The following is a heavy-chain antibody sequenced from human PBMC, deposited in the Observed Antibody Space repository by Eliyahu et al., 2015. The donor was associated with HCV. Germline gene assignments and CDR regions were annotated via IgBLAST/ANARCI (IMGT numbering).Heavy chain of an antibody. D-gene: IGHD4-17*01. Sequence: EVQLLESGGGLVQPGGSLRLSCAASGFTFSSYAMXWXRQAPGKGLEWVSAISGSGGSTYYADSVKGRFTISRDNSKNTLYLQMNSLRAEDTAVYYCAKAMGGLTTVTTSPYFDYWGQGTLVTVSS. CDR3: AKAMGGLTTVTTSPYFDY. J-gene: IGHJ4*02. V-gene: IGHV3-23*01. CDR2: ISGSGGST. CDR1: GFTFSSYA.